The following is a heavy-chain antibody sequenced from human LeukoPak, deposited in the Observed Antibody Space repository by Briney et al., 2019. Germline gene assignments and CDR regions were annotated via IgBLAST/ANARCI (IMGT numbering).Heavy chain of an antibody. D-gene: IGHD3-10*01. CDR1: GFSFDDYA. CDR3: ARDWGYRRGGDAFDI. Sequence: PGGSLRLSCAASGFSFDDYAMHWVRHAPGKGLEWVSGISWNSGNIGYADSVKGRFTISRDNAKNSLYLQMNSLRAEDTAVYYCARDWGYRRGGDAFDIWGQGTMVTVSS. J-gene: IGHJ3*02. V-gene: IGHV3-9*01. CDR2: ISWNSGNI.